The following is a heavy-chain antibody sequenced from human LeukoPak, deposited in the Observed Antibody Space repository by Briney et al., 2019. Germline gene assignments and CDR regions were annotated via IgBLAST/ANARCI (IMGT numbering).Heavy chain of an antibody. V-gene: IGHV5-10-1*01. CDR3: ARPDGYGGLF. CDR1: ADNFTTRW. J-gene: IGHJ4*02. CDR2: VNTSDSYT. Sequence: ESLKISCQGSADNFTTRWVSWWRQMPRKGLEWMGRVNTSDSYTKYSPTFQGRVSISADKSISTAYLQWSSLRASDAAMYYCARPDGYGGLFWGQGTLVTVSS. D-gene: IGHD5-24*01.